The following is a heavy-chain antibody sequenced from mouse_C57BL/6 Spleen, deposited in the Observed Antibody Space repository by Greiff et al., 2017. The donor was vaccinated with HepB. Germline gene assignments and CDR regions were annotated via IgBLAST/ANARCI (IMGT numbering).Heavy chain of an antibody. CDR2: IYPRSGNT. Sequence: VQLQQSGAELARPGASVKLSCKASGYTFTSYGISWVKQRTGQGLEWIGEIYPRSGNTYYNEKFKGKATLTADKSSSTAYMELSSLTSEDSAVYFCARGRELTGTEGFDYWGQGTTLTVSS. V-gene: IGHV1-81*01. D-gene: IGHD4-1*01. CDR3: ARGRELTGTEGFDY. J-gene: IGHJ2*01. CDR1: GYTFTSYG.